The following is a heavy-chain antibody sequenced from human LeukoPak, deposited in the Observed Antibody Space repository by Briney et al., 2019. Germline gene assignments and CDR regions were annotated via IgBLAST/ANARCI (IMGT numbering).Heavy chain of an antibody. V-gene: IGHV4-61*02. Sequence: SETLSLTCTASGGSISSGSYYWSWIRQPAGKGREWIGRIYTSGSTNYNPSLKSRVTISVDTSKNQFSLKLSSVTAADTAVYYCARMYYYGSGSYITPYNWFDPWGQGTLVTVSS. J-gene: IGHJ5*02. CDR2: IYTSGST. CDR1: GGSISSGSYY. D-gene: IGHD3-10*01. CDR3: ARMYYYGSGSYITPYNWFDP.